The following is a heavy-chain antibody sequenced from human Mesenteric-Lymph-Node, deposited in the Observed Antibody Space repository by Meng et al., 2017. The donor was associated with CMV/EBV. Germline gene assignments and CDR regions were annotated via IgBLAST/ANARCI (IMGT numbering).Heavy chain of an antibody. Sequence: GESLKISCTASGFTFGDYAMSWVRQAPGKGLEWVGLIRSKVYGETTENAASVKGRFTISRDDSKTIAYLQMNSLKTEDTAVYYCTRTGYISGWYGRVEYYFDHWGQGTLVTVSS. CDR2: IRSKVYGETT. D-gene: IGHD6-19*01. CDR3: TRTGYISGWYGRVEYYFDH. CDR1: GFTFGDYA. J-gene: IGHJ4*02. V-gene: IGHV3-49*04.